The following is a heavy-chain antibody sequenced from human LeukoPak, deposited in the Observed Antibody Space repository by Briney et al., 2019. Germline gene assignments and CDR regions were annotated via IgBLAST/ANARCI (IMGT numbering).Heavy chain of an antibody. CDR2: INSDGSST. V-gene: IGHV3-74*01. J-gene: IGHJ4*02. Sequence: GGSLRLSCAASGFTFSSYWMHWVRQAPGKGLVWVSRINSDGSSTTYADSVKGRFTISRDSANKTLYLQMNSLRAEDTAVYYCARGMGATTGGYWGQGTLVTVSS. D-gene: IGHD1-26*01. CDR3: ARGMGATTGGY. CDR1: GFTFSSYW.